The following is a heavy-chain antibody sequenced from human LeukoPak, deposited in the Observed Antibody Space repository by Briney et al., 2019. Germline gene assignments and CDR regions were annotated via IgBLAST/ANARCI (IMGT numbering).Heavy chain of an antibody. CDR3: AKDLATKYTLDY. Sequence: PGGSLTLSCTASGCTFSGYCIHWVRQAPGKGLEWVALISYDGSDKFFVDSVRGRFTTSKENSKNTLYLQINSLRAEDTAVYYCAKDLATKYTLDYWGQGTLVTVSS. D-gene: IGHD6-6*01. CDR2: ISYDGSDK. J-gene: IGHJ4*02. CDR1: GCTFSGYC. V-gene: IGHV3-30*18.